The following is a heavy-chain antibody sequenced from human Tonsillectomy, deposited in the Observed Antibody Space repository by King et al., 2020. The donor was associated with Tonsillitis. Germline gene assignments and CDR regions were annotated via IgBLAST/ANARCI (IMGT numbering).Heavy chain of an antibody. Sequence: VQLVESGGGLVQPGGSLRLSCAASGFTFSSYAINWVRQAPGKGLEWVSAISGSGGSTYYADSVKGRFTISRDNSKNTLYLQMNSLRAEDTAVYYCAKAWEICIITSCVQIPXFYGXDVWGQGTTVTVSS. CDR2: ISGSGGST. J-gene: IGHJ6*02. CDR3: AKAWEICIITSCVQIPXFYGXDV. CDR1: GFTFSSYA. V-gene: IGHV3-23*04. D-gene: IGHD2-2*01.